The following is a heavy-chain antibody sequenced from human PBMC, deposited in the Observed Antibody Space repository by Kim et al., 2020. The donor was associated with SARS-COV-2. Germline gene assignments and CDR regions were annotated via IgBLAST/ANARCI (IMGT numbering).Heavy chain of an antibody. CDR3: ASSWVSAAGTSGAFDI. V-gene: IGHV5-51*01. D-gene: IGHD6-13*01. Sequence: GESLKISCKGSGYSFTSYWIGWVRQMPGKGLEWMVIFYPGDSDTRYSPSFQGQVTISADKSISTAYLQWISLKASDTAMYFCASSWVSAAGTSGAFDIWGQGTMVTVSS. J-gene: IGHJ3*02. CDR2: FYPGDSDT. CDR1: GYSFTSYW.